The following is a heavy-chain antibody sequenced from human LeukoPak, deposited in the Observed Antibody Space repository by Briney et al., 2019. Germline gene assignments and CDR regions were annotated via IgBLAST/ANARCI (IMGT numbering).Heavy chain of an antibody. CDR3: ARSGRGNSAGFDC. D-gene: IGHD3-10*01. J-gene: IGHJ4*02. CDR2: IYYSGST. V-gene: IGHV4-39*01. Sequence: SETLSLTCTVSGGSISGSSYYWGWIRQPPGKGLEWIGSIYYSGSTYYNPSLKSRVTISVDTSKNQFSLKLNSVTATDTAVYYCARSGRGNSAGFDCWGQGTLVTVSS. CDR1: GGSISGSSYY.